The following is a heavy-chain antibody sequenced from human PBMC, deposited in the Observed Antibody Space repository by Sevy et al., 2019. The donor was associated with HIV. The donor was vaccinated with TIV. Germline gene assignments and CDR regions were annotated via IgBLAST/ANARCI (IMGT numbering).Heavy chain of an antibody. D-gene: IGHD3-3*01. J-gene: IGHJ6*02. CDR2: ISSSSSTI. CDR1: GFTFSSYS. V-gene: IGHV3-48*01. CDR3: ASDCADRFLEWSYYYYYYGMDV. Sequence: GGSLRLSCAASGFTFSSYSMNWVRQAPGKGLEWVSYISSSSSTIYYADSVKGRFTISRDNAKNSLYLQMNSLRAEDTAVYYCASDCADRFLEWSYYYYYYGMDVWGQGTTVTVSS.